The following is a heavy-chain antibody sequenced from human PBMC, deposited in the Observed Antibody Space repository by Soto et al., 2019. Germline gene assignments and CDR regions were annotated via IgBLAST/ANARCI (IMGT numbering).Heavy chain of an antibody. Sequence: GAAVKVSCKASGYTFTSHGFSWVRQAPGQGLELMGWVSAYNGDTNYAQKFRGRVTLATDASTTTAYMELRSLRSDDTAVYYCARSDHYYGCSAAYSGHGSLVTVS. D-gene: IGHD3-22*01. CDR3: ARSDHYYGCSAAY. CDR1: GYTFTSHG. CDR2: VSAYNGDT. J-gene: IGHJ4*01. V-gene: IGHV1-18*04.